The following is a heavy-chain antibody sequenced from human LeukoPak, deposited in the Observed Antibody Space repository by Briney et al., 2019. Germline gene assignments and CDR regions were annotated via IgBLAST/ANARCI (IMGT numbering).Heavy chain of an antibody. V-gene: IGHV3-74*01. D-gene: IGHD3-10*01. CDR1: GFTFSGAW. CDR2: INDDGTST. CDR3: ARVYGPGMDEYFHL. J-gene: IGHJ1*01. Sequence: GGSLRLSCAASGFTFSGAWMHWVRQAPGKGPVWVSRINDDGTSTRYADSVKGRFTISRDNAKNTLYLQMNSLRAEDTAVYYCARVYGPGMDEYFHLWGQGTLVTVSS.